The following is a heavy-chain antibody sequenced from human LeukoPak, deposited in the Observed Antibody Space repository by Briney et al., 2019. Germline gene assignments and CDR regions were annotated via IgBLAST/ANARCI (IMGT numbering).Heavy chain of an antibody. D-gene: IGHD5-18*01. Sequence: PGGSLRLSCAASGFTFSSFSMNWVRQAPGKGLEWVSYISSSGSTIDYADSVKGRFTISRDNAKNSLYLQMNGLRAEDTAVYYCAKSSDTAMVSVVVIPDYWGQGTLVTVSS. CDR2: ISSSGSTI. J-gene: IGHJ4*02. CDR3: AKSSDTAMVSVVVIPDY. CDR1: GFTFSSFS. V-gene: IGHV3-48*04.